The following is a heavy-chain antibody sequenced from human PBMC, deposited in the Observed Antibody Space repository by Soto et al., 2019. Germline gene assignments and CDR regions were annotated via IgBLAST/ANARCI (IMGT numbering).Heavy chain of an antibody. V-gene: IGHV1-3*01. CDR1: GYTFTSYA. CDR2: INAGNGNT. J-gene: IGHJ4*02. Sequence: ASVKVSCKASGYTFTSYAMHWVRQAPGQRLEWMGWINAGNGNTKYSQKFQGRVTITRDTSASTAYMELSSLRSEDTAVYYCARADVRMKGVAVAVAHWGQGTLVTVSS. CDR3: ARADVRMKGVAVAVAH. D-gene: IGHD6-13*01.